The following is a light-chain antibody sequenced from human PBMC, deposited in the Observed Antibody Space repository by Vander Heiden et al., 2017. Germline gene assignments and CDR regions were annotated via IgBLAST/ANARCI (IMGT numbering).Light chain of an antibody. Sequence: QSVLTQPPSVSGAPGQRVTISCTGSSSNIGAGYDVHWYQQLPGTAPKLLIYGNSNRPSGVPDRFSGSKSGTSASLATTGLQAEEEADYYCQSYDSSLSGYVFGTGTKVTVL. CDR3: QSYDSSLSGYV. CDR1: SSNIGAGYD. J-gene: IGLJ1*01. CDR2: GNS. V-gene: IGLV1-40*01.